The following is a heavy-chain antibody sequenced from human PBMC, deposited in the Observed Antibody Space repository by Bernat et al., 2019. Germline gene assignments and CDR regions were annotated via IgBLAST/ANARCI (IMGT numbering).Heavy chain of an antibody. CDR2: INQDGSET. V-gene: IGHV3-7*03. CDR3: AGLNLRYVDY. J-gene: IGHJ4*02. CDR1: GFTFSNYW. Sequence: EVQLVESGGGLVQPGGSLRLSCAASGFTFSNYWMGWVRQAPGKGLESVANINQDGSETYYVYSVKGRFSISRDNAKNSLYVQMNSLRAEDTAVYYGAGLNLRYVDYWGQGTLVTVSS. D-gene: IGHD4-17*01.